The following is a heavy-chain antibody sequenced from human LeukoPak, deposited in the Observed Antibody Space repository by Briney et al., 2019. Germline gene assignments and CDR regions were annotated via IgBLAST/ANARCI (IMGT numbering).Heavy chain of an antibody. CDR2: IIPIFGTA. D-gene: IGHD3-22*01. CDR3: ASIIETYYYDSSGYFNAFDI. CDR1: GGTFSSYA. J-gene: IGHJ3*02. V-gene: IGHV1-69*05. Sequence: SVKVSCKASGGTFSSYAISWVRQAPGQGLEWMGSIIPIFGTANYAQKFQGRVTITTDESTRTAYMELSSLRSEDTAVYYCASIIETYYYDSSGYFNAFDIWGQGTMVTVSS.